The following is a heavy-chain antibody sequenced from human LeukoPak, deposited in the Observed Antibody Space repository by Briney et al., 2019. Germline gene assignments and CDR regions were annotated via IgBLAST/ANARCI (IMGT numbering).Heavy chain of an antibody. CDR1: GGSISSGDYY. J-gene: IGHJ2*01. CDR2: IHSSGTT. V-gene: IGHV4-30-4*01. Sequence: SQTLSLTCNVSGGSISSGDYYWSWFRQPPGKGLEWIGYIHSSGTTYYNPALKNRLITSVDTSKNPFSLKLRSVTAADTAVYYCSMRGYMYGNWYFDLWGRGTLVAVSS. CDR3: SMRGYMYGNWYFDL. D-gene: IGHD5-12*01.